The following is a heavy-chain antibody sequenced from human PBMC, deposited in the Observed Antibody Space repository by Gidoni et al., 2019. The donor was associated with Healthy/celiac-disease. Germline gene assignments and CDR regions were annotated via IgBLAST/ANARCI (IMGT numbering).Heavy chain of an antibody. Sequence: DVQLVQSGAEVKKPGESLKISCKGSGYSFTSYWIGWVRQMPGKGLEWMGIIYPGDSDTRYSPSFQGQVTISADKSISTAYLQWSSLKASDTAMYYCARVTSPLFDYYYMDVWGKGTTVTVSS. CDR3: ARVTSPLFDYYYMDV. V-gene: IGHV5-51*01. J-gene: IGHJ6*03. CDR2: IYPGDSDT. D-gene: IGHD3-3*01. CDR1: GYSFTSYW.